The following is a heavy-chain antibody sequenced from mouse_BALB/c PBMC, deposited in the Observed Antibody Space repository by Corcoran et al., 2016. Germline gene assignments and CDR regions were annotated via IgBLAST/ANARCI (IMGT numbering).Heavy chain of an antibody. CDR2: INPNNGGT. V-gene: IGHV1-18*01. Sequence: EIPLQQSGPELVKTRASVKISCTTSRFTFAEYTIDWVKPSHGKSLEWIGGINPNNGGTSYNQKFKGKATLAVDKSSSTAYMELRSLTSEDSAVYYCASGVYYGPAYWGQGTLVTVSA. D-gene: IGHD1-2*01. CDR1: RFTFAEYT. CDR3: ASGVYYGPAY. J-gene: IGHJ3*01.